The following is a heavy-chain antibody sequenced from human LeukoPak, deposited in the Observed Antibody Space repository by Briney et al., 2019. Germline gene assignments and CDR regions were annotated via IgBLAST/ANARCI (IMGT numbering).Heavy chain of an antibody. CDR3: ARGGYDILTGYLNWFDP. Sequence: ASVKVSCKASGYTFTGYYMHWVRQAPGQGLEWMGWINPNSSGTNYAQKFQGRVTMTRDTSISTAYMELSRLRSDDTAVYYCARGGYDILTGYLNWFDPWGQGTLVTVSS. CDR1: GYTFTGYY. CDR2: INPNSSGT. V-gene: IGHV1-2*02. J-gene: IGHJ5*02. D-gene: IGHD3-9*01.